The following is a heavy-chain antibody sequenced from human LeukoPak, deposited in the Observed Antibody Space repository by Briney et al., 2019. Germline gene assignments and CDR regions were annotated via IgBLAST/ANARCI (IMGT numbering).Heavy chain of an antibody. V-gene: IGHV4-34*01. CDR3: ARGEDQSKQGY. CDR2: IHPSGTT. D-gene: IGHD6-13*01. CDR1: GGSFSHYY. J-gene: IGHJ4*02. Sequence: PSETLSLTCGVYGGSFSHYYRSWLRHPPGKSLEWIGEIHPSGTTDYNPSFNSRVTISVDTSKNQFSLKLTAVTAADTAVYYCARGEDQSKQGYWGQGTLVTVFS.